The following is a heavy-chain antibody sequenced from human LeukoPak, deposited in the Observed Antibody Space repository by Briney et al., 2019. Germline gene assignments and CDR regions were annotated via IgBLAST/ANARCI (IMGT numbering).Heavy chain of an antibody. D-gene: IGHD1-14*01. CDR2: TKHDRSEK. CDR3: ARLITSEAGRGMDV. CDR1: GFTFSSYW. J-gene: IGHJ6*02. Sequence: PGGSLRLSCAASGFTFSSYWMSWVRQAPGKGLEWVAHTKHDRSEKYYVDSVKGRFTISRDNAQNSLYLQMSSLRVEDTALYYCARLITSEAGRGMDVWGQGTTVTVSS. V-gene: IGHV3-7*01.